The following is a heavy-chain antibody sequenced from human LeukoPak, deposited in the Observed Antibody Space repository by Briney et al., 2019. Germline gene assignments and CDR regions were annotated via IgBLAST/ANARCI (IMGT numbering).Heavy chain of an antibody. CDR1: GYSISSGYY. CDR2: IYHSGST. D-gene: IGHD3-3*01. V-gene: IGHV4-38-2*02. J-gene: IGHJ4*02. CDR3: ARNEPRLTIFGVVDY. Sequence: SETLSLTCTVSGYSISSGYYWGWIRPPPGKGLEWIGSIYHSGSTYYNPSLKSRVTISVDTSKNQFSLKLSSVTAADTAVYYCARNEPRLTIFGVVDYWGQGTLVTVSS.